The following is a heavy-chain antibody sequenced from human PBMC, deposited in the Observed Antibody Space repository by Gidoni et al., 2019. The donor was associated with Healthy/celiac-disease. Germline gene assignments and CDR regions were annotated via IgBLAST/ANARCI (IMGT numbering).Heavy chain of an antibody. J-gene: IGHJ4*02. V-gene: IGHV3-30*18. CDR2: ISYDGSNK. CDR1: VFTFSSYG. D-gene: IGHD4-17*01. Sequence: QVQLVESGGGVVQPGRSLRLSCAASVFTFSSYGMHWVRQAPGKGLEWVAVISYDGSNKYYADSVKGRFTISRDNSKNTLYLQMNSLRAEDTAVYYCAKDPYGDYGYFDYWGQGTLVTVSS. CDR3: AKDPYGDYGYFDY.